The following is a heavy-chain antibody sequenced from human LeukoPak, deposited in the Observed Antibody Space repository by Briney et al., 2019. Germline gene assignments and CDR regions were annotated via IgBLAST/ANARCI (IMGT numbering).Heavy chain of an antibody. CDR1: GFTVGSNY. V-gene: IGHV3-66*01. Sequence: GGSLRLSCAASGFTVGSNYMSWVRQAPGKGLEWVSVIYSGGSTYYADSVKGRFTISRDNSKNTLYLQMNSLRAEDTAVYYCARVSAYHYFDYWGQGTLVTVSS. CDR3: ARVSAYHYFDY. CDR2: IYSGGST. J-gene: IGHJ4*02.